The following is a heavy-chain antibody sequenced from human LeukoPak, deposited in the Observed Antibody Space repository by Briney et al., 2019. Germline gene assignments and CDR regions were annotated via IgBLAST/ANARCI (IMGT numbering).Heavy chain of an antibody. CDR3: AKDRAGRLYYSDY. CDR2: ISGSGGST. D-gene: IGHD6-25*01. J-gene: IGHJ4*02. Sequence: GGSLRLSCAASRFTFSSYAMSWVRQAPGKGLEWVSGISGSGGSTYYADSVKGRFTISRDNSKNTLYLQMNSLRAEDTAVYYCAKDRAGRLYYSDYWGQGTLVTVSS. V-gene: IGHV3-23*01. CDR1: RFTFSSYA.